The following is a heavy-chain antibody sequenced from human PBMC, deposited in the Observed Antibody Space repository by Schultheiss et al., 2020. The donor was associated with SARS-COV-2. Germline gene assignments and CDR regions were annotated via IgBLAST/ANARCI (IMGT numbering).Heavy chain of an antibody. CDR1: GGSVSSGSYY. D-gene: IGHD3-22*01. V-gene: IGHV4-61*01. CDR3: ARTHVTTDSSGYYPGPPFDP. J-gene: IGHJ5*02. CDR2: IYYSGST. Sequence: SETLSLTCTVSGGSVSSGSYYWSWIRQPPGKGLEWIGYIYYSGSTNYNPSLKSRVTISVDTSKNQFSLKLSSVTAADTAVYYCARTHVTTDSSGYYPGPPFDPWGQGTLVTVSS.